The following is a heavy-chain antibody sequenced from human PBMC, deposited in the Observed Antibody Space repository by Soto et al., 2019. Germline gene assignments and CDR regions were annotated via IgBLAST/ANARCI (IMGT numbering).Heavy chain of an antibody. CDR1: GGSISSSSYY. D-gene: IGHD3-10*01. CDR3: ARILFGELFDWFDP. CDR2: IYYSGST. J-gene: IGHJ5*02. V-gene: IGHV4-61*05. Sequence: SETLSLTCTVSGGSISSSSYYWGWIRQPPGKRLEWIGYIYYSGSTNYNPSLKSRVTISVDTSKNQFSLKLSSVTAADTAVYYCARILFGELFDWFDPWGQGTLVTVSS.